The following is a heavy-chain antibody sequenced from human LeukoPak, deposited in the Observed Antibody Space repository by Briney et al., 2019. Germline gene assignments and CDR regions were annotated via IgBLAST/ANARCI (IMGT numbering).Heavy chain of an antibody. D-gene: IGHD6-19*01. CDR3: AGQTIAVAGTLFDI. V-gene: IGHV4-59*01. Sequence: SETLSLTCTVSGGSISSYYWSWIRQPPGKGLEWIGYIYYSGSTNYNPSLKSRVTISVDTSKKQFSLKLSSVTAADTAVYYCAGQTIAVAGTLFDIWGQGTMVTVSS. J-gene: IGHJ3*02. CDR1: GGSISSYY. CDR2: IYYSGST.